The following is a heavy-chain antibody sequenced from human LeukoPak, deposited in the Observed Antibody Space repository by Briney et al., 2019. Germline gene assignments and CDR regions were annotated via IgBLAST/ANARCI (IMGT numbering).Heavy chain of an antibody. J-gene: IGHJ3*02. Sequence: GGSLRLSCSASGFTFSYYTMHWVRQAPGKGLEYVSAISPNGGSTYYADSVKGSFTISGDNSKNTLYLQMSSLRAEDTAVYYCVKGDYGGNYRGAFDIWGQGTMVTVSS. CDR3: VKGDYGGNYRGAFDI. D-gene: IGHD4-23*01. CDR1: GFTFSYYT. V-gene: IGHV3-64D*06. CDR2: ISPNGGST.